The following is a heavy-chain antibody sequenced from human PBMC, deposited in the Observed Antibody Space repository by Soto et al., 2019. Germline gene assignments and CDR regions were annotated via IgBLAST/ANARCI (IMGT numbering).Heavy chain of an antibody. CDR1: GFTFRDYY. Sequence: RLSCAASGFTFRDYYMSWVRQAPGKGLEWASYISDTGNNIYYADSVQGRFTISRDNAKNSLYLQMRSLRAEDTAVYYCARANHHTYYAMDVWGQGTTVTVSS. V-gene: IGHV3-11*01. J-gene: IGHJ6*02. CDR2: ISDTGNNI. CDR3: ARANHHTYYAMDV.